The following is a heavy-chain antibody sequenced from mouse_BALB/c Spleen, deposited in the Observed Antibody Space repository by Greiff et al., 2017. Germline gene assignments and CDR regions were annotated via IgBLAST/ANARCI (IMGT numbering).Heavy chain of an antibody. CDR3: ARRYFDY. CDR1: GFTFSSFG. J-gene: IGHJ2*01. Sequence: VQLKESGGGLVQPGGSRKLSCAASGFTFSSFGMHWVRQAPEKGLEWVAYISSGSSTIYYADTVKGRFTISRDNPKNTLFLQMTSLRSEDTAMYYCARRYFDYWGQGTTLTVSS. CDR2: ISSGSSTI. V-gene: IGHV5-17*02.